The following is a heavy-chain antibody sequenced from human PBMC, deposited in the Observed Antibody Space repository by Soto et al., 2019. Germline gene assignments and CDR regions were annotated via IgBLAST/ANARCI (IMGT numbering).Heavy chain of an antibody. V-gene: IGHV4-4*02. Sequence: SETLSLTCAVSGGSISSGNWWSWVRQSPGKELEWIGEFYLSGITNYNPSLKSRVTISVDNSENQLSLILNSVTAADTAVYYCARNVRYYIDYWGQGTLVTVSS. CDR3: ARNVRYYIDY. CDR1: GGSISSGNW. CDR2: FYLSGIT. J-gene: IGHJ4*02.